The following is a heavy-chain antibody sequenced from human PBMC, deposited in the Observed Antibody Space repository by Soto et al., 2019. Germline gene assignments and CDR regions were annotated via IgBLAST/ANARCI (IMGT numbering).Heavy chain of an antibody. Sequence: SETLSFPCAAYGGSFNTYYWRWTWIRQPPGKGLEWIGETNHSGSTNYEPSVKGRVTISSDTSKNPFSLQMSCVTAADTAVYYCARTRENRGLFSGPADYFDYWGQGTLVTVPS. D-gene: IGHD3-9*01. CDR1: GGSFNTYY. CDR2: TNHSGST. CDR3: ARTRENRGLFSGPADYFDY. V-gene: IGHV4-34*01. J-gene: IGHJ4*02.